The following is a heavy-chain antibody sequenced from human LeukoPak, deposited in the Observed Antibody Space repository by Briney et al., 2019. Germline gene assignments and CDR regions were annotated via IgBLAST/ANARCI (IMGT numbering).Heavy chain of an antibody. Sequence: SETLSLPCAVYAGSFSGYYWRWIRQLPGKWLEWIGEINHSGSNNYNPAFKSRVTISVATSKNQFYLKLSSVTAADTAVYYCARVPQWLHHFDYWGQGTLVTVSS. CDR2: INHSGSN. V-gene: IGHV4-34*01. CDR1: AGSFSGYY. CDR3: ARVPQWLHHFDY. D-gene: IGHD5-12*01. J-gene: IGHJ4*02.